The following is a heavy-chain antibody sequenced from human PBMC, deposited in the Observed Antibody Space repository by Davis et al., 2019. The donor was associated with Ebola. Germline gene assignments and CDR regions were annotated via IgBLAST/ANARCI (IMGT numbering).Heavy chain of an antibody. V-gene: IGHV1-2*06. CDR1: GYTFTNYY. J-gene: IGHJ4*02. CDR3: ARGVSLTEDF. D-gene: IGHD2-21*02. CDR2: INPNFGGK. Sequence: AASVKVSCKASGYTFTNYYMHWVRQAPGQGLEWMGRINPNFGGKIYAQKFQDRVTLTIDTSINTAYMELDRLRSDDTAVYYCARGVSLTEDFWGQGTLVTVSS.